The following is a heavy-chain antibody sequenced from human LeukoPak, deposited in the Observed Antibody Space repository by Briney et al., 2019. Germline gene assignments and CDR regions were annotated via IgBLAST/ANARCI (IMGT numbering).Heavy chain of an antibody. Sequence: SVKVSCKASGYTFTSYGISWVRQAPGQGLEWMGGIIPIFGTASYAQKFQGRVTITTDESTSTAYMELSSLRSEDTAVYYCARVRGFGELFRGEFEYWGQGTLVTVSS. D-gene: IGHD3-10*01. CDR1: GYTFTSYG. CDR2: IIPIFGTA. V-gene: IGHV1-69*05. J-gene: IGHJ4*02. CDR3: ARVRGFGELFRGEFEY.